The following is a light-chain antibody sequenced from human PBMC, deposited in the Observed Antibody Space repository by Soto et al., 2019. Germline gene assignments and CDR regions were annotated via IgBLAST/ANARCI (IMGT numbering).Light chain of an antibody. CDR1: QSISNSF. Sequence: EIVLTQSPGTLSLSPGERATLSCRTSQSISNSFLAWFQRKLGQAPRLLIYDASSRATGVPDRFSGSGSGTDFTLTISRREPEDDAVDYSQQYDSSPRTFGGGTKVDI. J-gene: IGKJ4*01. V-gene: IGKV3-20*01. CDR2: DAS. CDR3: QQYDSSPRT.